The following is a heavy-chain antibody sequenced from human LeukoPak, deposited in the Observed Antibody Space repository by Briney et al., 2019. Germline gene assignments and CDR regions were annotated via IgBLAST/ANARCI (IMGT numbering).Heavy chain of an antibody. CDR3: AKDIGPLTYHYDTSGYSGAFDY. CDR1: GFPLSSYA. D-gene: IGHD3-22*01. J-gene: IGHJ4*02. CDR2: TSSSDDGT. Sequence: PGGSLRLSCAASGFPLSSYAMGWVRQVPGKGLEWVSATSSSDDGTYHADSVKGRFTISRDNAKNSLYLQMNSLKAEDTALYYCAKDIGPLTYHYDTSGYSGAFDYWGQGTLVTVSS. V-gene: IGHV3-23*01.